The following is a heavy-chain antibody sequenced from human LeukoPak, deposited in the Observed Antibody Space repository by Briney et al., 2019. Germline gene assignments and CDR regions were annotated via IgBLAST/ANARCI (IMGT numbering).Heavy chain of an antibody. CDR3: AKDPNGDYIGAFDF. V-gene: IGHV3-23*01. CDR2: ITANGGYT. CDR1: GFTFSSYA. Sequence: GGSLRLSCAASGFTFSSYAMSWVRQAPGKGLEWVSAITANGGYTLYADAVKGRFTVSRDNSKNTLYLQTNSLRPEDTAMYYCAKDPNGDYIGAFDFWGQGTMVTVSS. D-gene: IGHD4-17*01. J-gene: IGHJ3*01.